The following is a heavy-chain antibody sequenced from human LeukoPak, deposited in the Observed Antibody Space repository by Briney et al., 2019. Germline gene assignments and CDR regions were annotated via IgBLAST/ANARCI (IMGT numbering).Heavy chain of an antibody. V-gene: IGHV3-48*04. J-gene: IGHJ3*02. CDR3: ARDGETYYYGSGSYPDAFDI. D-gene: IGHD3-10*01. CDR2: ITSAASTE. CDR1: GFTFNSYG. Sequence: GGSLRLSCAASGFTFNSYGMNWVRQAPGKGLEWISTITSAASTEYYAASVKGRFTISRDNAKNSLYLQMNSLRAEDTAVYYCARDGETYYYGSGSYPDAFDIWGQGTMVTVSS.